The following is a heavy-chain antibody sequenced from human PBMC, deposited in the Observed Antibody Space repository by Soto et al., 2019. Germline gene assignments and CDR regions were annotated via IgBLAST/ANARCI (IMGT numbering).Heavy chain of an antibody. CDR3: ARQRFTMRGGRGEFDY. D-gene: IGHD3-16*01. CDR1: GDSISNDFYS. Sequence: QLQLQESGPGLVNPSETLSLTCTVSGDSISNDFYSWGWIRQPPGKGLEWIGTVYYSGSTLYNPSFNSRVIVSVYTSKKQFSLKMISVPAADTAVYYCARQRFTMRGGRGEFDYWGQGTLVTVSS. J-gene: IGHJ4*02. V-gene: IGHV4-39*01. CDR2: VYYSGST.